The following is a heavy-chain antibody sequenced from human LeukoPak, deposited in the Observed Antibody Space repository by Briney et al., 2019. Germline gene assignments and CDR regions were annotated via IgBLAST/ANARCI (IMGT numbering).Heavy chain of an antibody. D-gene: IGHD3-3*01. CDR2: INPFNGNT. V-gene: IGHV1-18*01. CDR3: ARDYTSAEWVGFAFDV. CDR1: GYTFTRYA. J-gene: IGHJ3*01. Sequence: ASVKVSCTASGYTFTRYAISWVRQAPGQGLEWMGWINPFNGNTNEAERFQGRVIMTTDTSTRTAYMELRSLRYDDTAVYYCARDYTSAEWVGFAFDVWGQGTLLSVSS.